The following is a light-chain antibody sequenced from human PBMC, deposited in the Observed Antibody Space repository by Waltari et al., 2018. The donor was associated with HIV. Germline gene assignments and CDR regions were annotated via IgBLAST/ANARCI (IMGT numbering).Light chain of an antibody. Sequence: DIVMTQSPDSLAVSLCERATIDCKSSQSVLYNSNNKNYLAWYQHKPGQSPNLLIYWASTRESGVPVRFSGSGSGTDFTLTICSLQAEDVAVYYCQQYYSVPLTFGGGTKVEIK. CDR3: QQYYSVPLT. CDR2: WAS. J-gene: IGKJ4*01. CDR1: QSVLYNSNNKNY. V-gene: IGKV4-1*01.